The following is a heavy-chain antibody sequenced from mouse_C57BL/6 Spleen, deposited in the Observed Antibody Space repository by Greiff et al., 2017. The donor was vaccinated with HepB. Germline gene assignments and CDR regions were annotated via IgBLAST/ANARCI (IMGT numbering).Heavy chain of an antibody. V-gene: IGHV1-61*01. D-gene: IGHD1-1*01. CDR1: GYTFTSYW. J-gene: IGHJ2*01. Sequence: QVQLQQPGAELVRPGSSVKLSCKASGYTFTSYWMDWVKQRPGQGLEWIGNIYPSDSETHYNQKFKDKATLTVDKSSSTAYMQLSSLTSEDSAVYYCARGYYGSRYFDYWGQGTTLTVSS. CDR3: ARGYYGSRYFDY. CDR2: IYPSDSET.